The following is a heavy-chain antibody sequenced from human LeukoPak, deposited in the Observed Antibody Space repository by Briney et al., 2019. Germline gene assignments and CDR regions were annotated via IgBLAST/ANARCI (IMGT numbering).Heavy chain of an antibody. D-gene: IGHD2-2*01. CDR2: TYYRSTWYN. Sequence: SQTLSLTCAISGDSGSSNSVTWNWIRQSPSRGLEWLGRTYYRSTWYNDYAVSVRGRITVNPDTSKNQFSLHLNSVTPEDTAVYYCARRPTQYDCFDPWGQGILVTVSS. CDR1: GDSGSSNSVT. J-gene: IGHJ5*02. CDR3: ARRPTQYDCFDP. V-gene: IGHV6-1*01.